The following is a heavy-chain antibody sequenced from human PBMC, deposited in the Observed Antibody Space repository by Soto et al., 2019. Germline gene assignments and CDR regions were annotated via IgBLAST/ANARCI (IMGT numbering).Heavy chain of an antibody. CDR2: ISAYNGNT. CDR1: GYTFTSYG. V-gene: IGHV1-18*01. J-gene: IGHJ4*02. CDR3: ARLRGFYDSSGYRLDY. D-gene: IGHD3-22*01. Sequence: QVQLVQSGAEVKKPGASVKVSCKASGYTFTSYGISWVRQAPGQGLEWMGWISAYNGNTNYAQKLQGRVTMTTDTSTSTGYMELRSLRSDDTAVYYCARLRGFYDSSGYRLDYWGQGTLVTVSS.